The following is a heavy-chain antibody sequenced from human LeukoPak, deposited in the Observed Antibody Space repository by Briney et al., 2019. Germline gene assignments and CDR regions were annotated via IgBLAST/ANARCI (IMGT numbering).Heavy chain of an antibody. D-gene: IGHD6-19*01. J-gene: IGHJ4*02. V-gene: IGHV4-34*01. CDR3: ANVGVAGTLDPHN. Sequence: PSETLSLTCAVYGGSFSGYYWGWIRQPPGKGLEWIGSIYNSGSTYYNPSLKSRVTISVDTSKNQFSLKLSSVTAADTAVYYCANVGVAGTLDPHNWGQGTLVTVSS. CDR2: IYNSGST. CDR1: GGSFSGYY.